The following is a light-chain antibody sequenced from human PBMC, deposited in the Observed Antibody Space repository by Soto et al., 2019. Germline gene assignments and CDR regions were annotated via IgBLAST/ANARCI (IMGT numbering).Light chain of an antibody. V-gene: IGLV1-44*01. CDR1: SSNIGSNT. CDR2: STN. J-gene: IGLJ2*01. Sequence: QSALTQPPSASGTPGQRVAISCSGSSSNIGSNTVTWYQQLPGSAPQLLIYSTNQQPSWVPGRFSGSKSGTSASLAISGLQSEDEADYYCAAWDGSLNVVLFGGGTQLTVL. CDR3: AAWDGSLNVVL.